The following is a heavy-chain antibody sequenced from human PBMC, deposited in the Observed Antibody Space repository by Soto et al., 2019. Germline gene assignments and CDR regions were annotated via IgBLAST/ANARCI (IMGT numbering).Heavy chain of an antibody. Sequence: QVQLVQSGTEVKKPGSSVNVSCKASGGTFSNDVFTWVRQAPGQGLEWMGRVIPILDVANYAQKFRDRVTITADKSTSTAYMELNSLRSEDTAVYYCARETCSGGNCYCDYWGQGTRVTVSS. D-gene: IGHD2-15*01. CDR1: GGTFSNDV. CDR3: ARETCSGGNCYCDY. J-gene: IGHJ4*02. V-gene: IGHV1-69*04. CDR2: VIPILDVA.